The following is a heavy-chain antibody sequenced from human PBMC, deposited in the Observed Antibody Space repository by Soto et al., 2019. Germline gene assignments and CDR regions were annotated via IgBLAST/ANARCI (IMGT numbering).Heavy chain of an antibody. J-gene: IGHJ5*02. D-gene: IGHD2-2*01. CDR3: ARSYGYCSSTSCYNWFDP. Sequence: QVQLVQSGAEVKKPGSSVKVSCKASGGTFSSYAISWVRQAPGQGLEWMGGIIPIFGTANYAQKFQGRVTITAAESTSTAYMELGSLRSEDTAVYYCARSYGYCSSTSCYNWFDPWGQGTLVTVSS. CDR1: GGTFSSYA. V-gene: IGHV1-69*01. CDR2: IIPIFGTA.